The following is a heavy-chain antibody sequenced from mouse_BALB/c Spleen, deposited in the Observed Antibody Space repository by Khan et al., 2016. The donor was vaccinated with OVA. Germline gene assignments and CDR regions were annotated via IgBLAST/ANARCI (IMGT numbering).Heavy chain of an antibody. CDR2: IYPGSDST. CDR1: GYTFTDYV. D-gene: IGHD4-1*01. V-gene: IGHV1-77*01. J-gene: IGHJ3*01. Sequence: VQLQESGPELVKPGASVKMSCKVSGYTFTDYVMNWVKQRNGQGLEWIGQIYPGSDSTYYNEKFKGKATLTADRSSSTAYMQLSNLTSEYSAGYFCARAGWDVFAYWGQGTLVTVSA. CDR3: ARAGWDVFAY.